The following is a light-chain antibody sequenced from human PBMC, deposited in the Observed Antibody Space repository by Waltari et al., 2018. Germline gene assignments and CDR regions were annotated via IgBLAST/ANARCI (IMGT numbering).Light chain of an antibody. J-gene: IGKJ4*01. CDR1: QNVGSQ. Sequence: ELVLTQSPATLSLSPGERAALSCRASQNVGSQLAWYQPRPGQAPRLLIADVSNRATGIPARFSGSGSGTDFTLTISSLEPEDFAVYYCQQRDSWPLTFGGGTKVEIK. CDR2: DVS. CDR3: QQRDSWPLT. V-gene: IGKV3-11*01.